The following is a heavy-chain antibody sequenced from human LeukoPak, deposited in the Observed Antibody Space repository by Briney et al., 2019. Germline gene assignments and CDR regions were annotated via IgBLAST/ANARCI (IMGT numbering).Heavy chain of an antibody. V-gene: IGHV4-59*01. J-gene: IGHJ5*02. CDR1: GGSISNYY. CDR2: IYYSGST. Sequence: SETLSLTCTVSGGSISNYYWSWIRQPPGKGLEWIGYIYYSGSTNYNPSLKSRVTISVDTSKNHFSLKLSSVTAADTAVYYCARAINDYSNYEVLTDNWFDPWGQGTLVTVSS. CDR3: ARAINDYSNYEVLTDNWFDP. D-gene: IGHD4-11*01.